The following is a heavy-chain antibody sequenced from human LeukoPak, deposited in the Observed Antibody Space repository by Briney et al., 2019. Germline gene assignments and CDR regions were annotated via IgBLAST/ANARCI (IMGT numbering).Heavy chain of an antibody. Sequence: PGGSLRLSCAASGFTFSTYSMNWVRQPPGKGLAWVSRNKYDGSESYYADSVKGRFTISRDNAKNTLYLQMNSLRVEDTAVYYCAKSDWFDPWGQGTLVTVSS. V-gene: IGHV3-74*01. CDR3: AKSDWFDP. CDR2: NKYDGSES. CDR1: GFTFSTYS. J-gene: IGHJ5*02.